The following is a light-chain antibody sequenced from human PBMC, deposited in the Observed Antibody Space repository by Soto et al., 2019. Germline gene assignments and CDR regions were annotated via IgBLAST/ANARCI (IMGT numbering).Light chain of an antibody. J-gene: IGKJ5*01. CDR3: QQRSNWRIT. CDR2: DTS. Sequence: EVVMTQSPATLSVSPGEGVTLSCRASQGIGDTLAWYQHKPGQAPRLLISDTSNGATGIPARFSGSGSGTDFTLTISSLEPEDFAVYYCQQRSNWRITFGQGTRLEI. CDR1: QGIGDT. V-gene: IGKV3D-11*03.